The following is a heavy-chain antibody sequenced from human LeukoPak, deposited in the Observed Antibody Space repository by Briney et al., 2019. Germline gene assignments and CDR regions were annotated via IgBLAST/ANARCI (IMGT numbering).Heavy chain of an antibody. CDR2: IYYSGST. CDR3: SRENGAFSPFGY. CDR1: GGSISSGGYY. J-gene: IGHJ4*02. Sequence: SQTLSLTCTVSGGSISSGGYYWSWIRQHPGKGLEWIGYIYYSGSTYYNPSLKSRVTISVDTSKNQFSLNLTSVTAADTAVYYCSRENGAFSPFGYWGQGTLVTVPS. V-gene: IGHV4-31*03. D-gene: IGHD2-8*01.